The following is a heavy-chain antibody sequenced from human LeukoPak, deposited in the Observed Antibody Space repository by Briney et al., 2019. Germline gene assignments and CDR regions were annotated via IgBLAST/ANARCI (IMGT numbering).Heavy chain of an antibody. V-gene: IGHV4-34*01. J-gene: IGHJ4*02. Sequence: PSETLSLTCAVYGGSFSGYYWSWIRQPPGKGLEWIGEINHSGSTNYNPSLKSRVTISVDTSKNQFSLKLSSVTAADTAVYYCARGRATTVTTRRLGGNFDYWGQGTLVTVSS. CDR1: GGSFSGYY. D-gene: IGHD4-17*01. CDR3: ARGRATTVTTRRLGGNFDY. CDR2: INHSGST.